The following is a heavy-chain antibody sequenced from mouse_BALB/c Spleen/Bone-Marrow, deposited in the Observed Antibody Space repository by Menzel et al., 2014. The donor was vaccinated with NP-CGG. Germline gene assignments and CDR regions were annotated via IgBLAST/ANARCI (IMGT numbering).Heavy chain of an antibody. V-gene: IGHV14-3*02. CDR1: GFNIKDTY. CDR2: IDPANGNT. Sequence: VQLKHSGAELVKPEASVKLSCTASGFNIKDTYMHWVKQRPEQGLEWIGRIDPANGNTKYDPKFQGKATIAADTSSNTAYLQLSSLTSEDTAVYYCARWEYYAMDYWGQGTSVTVSS. CDR3: ARWEYYAMDY. J-gene: IGHJ4*01. D-gene: IGHD4-1*01.